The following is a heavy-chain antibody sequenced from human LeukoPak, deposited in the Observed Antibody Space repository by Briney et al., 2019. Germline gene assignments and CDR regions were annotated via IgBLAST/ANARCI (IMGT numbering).Heavy chain of an antibody. CDR1: GFTFSSYS. Sequence: HPGGSLRLSCAASGFTFSSYSMNWVRQAPGKGLEWVSYISSSSSTIYYADSVKGRFTISRDDAKNSLYLQMNSLRAEDTAVYYCARSCDYVWGSYRELFDYWGQGTLVTVSS. J-gene: IGHJ4*02. V-gene: IGHV3-48*01. D-gene: IGHD3-16*02. CDR2: ISSSSSTI. CDR3: ARSCDYVWGSYRELFDY.